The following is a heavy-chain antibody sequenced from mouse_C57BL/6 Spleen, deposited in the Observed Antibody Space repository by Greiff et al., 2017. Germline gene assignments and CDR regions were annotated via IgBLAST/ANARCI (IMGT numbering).Heavy chain of an antibody. D-gene: IGHD4-1*01. V-gene: IGHV1-5*01. CDR2: IYPGNSDT. Sequence: VQLQQSGTVLARPGASVKMSCKTSGYTFTSYWMHWVKQRPGQGLEWIGAIYPGNSDTSYNQKFKGKATLTAVTSASTAYMELSSLTNEDSAVYYCTSTELGHYYAMDYWGQGTSVTVSS. CDR3: TSTELGHYYAMDY. J-gene: IGHJ4*01. CDR1: GYTFTSYW.